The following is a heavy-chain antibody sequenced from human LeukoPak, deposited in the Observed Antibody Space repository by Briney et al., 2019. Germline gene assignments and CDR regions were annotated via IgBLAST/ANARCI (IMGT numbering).Heavy chain of an antibody. D-gene: IGHD3-22*01. CDR3: AKTYYYDSSGYSHYLAYDY. CDR2: ISGSGAFT. V-gene: IGHV3-23*01. J-gene: IGHJ4*02. CDR1: GFIFSDHY. Sequence: GGSLRLSCAASGFIFSDHYMDWVRQAPGTGLEWVSTISGSGAFTKYADSVTGRFTISRDNSKNTLYLRLNSLRAEDTATYYCAKTYYYDSSGYSHYLAYDYWGQGTLVTVSS.